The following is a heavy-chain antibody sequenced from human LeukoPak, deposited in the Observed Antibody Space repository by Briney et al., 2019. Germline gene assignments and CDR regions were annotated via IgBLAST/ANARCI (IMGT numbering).Heavy chain of an antibody. V-gene: IGHV3-23*01. CDR1: RFSISTYA. CDR2: IRSSGGST. J-gene: IGHJ4*02. D-gene: IGHD2-15*01. CDR3: TKDWVIEVVMPAQDY. Sequence: GGSLRLSCAASRFSISTYAMSWVRQAPGKGLEWVSTIRSSGGSTFYAKSVKGRFTISRDNSMNTLYLQMNSLRAEDTAVYYCTKDWVIEVVMPAQDYWGQGTLVTVSS.